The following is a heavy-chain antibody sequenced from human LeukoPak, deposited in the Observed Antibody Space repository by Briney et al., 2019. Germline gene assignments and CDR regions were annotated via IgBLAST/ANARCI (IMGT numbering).Heavy chain of an antibody. CDR1: GFTVSSNY. CDR3: ARHTSSWYYFDY. V-gene: IGHV3-66*04. D-gene: IGHD6-13*01. J-gene: IGHJ4*02. Sequence: PGGSLRLSCAASGFTVSSNYMSWVRQAPGKGLEWVSLIYSGDSTYYADSVKGRFTISRDNSKNTLHLQMNSLRAEDTAVYYCARHTSSWYYFDYWGQGTLVTVSS. CDR2: IYSGDST.